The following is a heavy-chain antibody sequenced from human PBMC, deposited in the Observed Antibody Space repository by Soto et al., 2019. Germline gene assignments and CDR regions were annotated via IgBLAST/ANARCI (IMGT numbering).Heavy chain of an antibody. J-gene: IGHJ4*02. CDR3: ARVKGLAAAGHADY. Sequence: QVQLVQSGAEVKKPGASVKVSCKASGYTFTSYAMHWVRQAPGQRLEWMGWINAGNGNTKYSQKFQGRVTITRDTSASTAYMELSSLRSEDTAVYYCARVKGLAAAGHADYWGQGTLVTVSS. CDR2: INAGNGNT. CDR1: GYTFTSYA. D-gene: IGHD6-13*01. V-gene: IGHV1-3*01.